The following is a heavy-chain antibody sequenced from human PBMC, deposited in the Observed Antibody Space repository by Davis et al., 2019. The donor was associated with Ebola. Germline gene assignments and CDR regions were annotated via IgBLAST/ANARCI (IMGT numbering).Heavy chain of an antibody. D-gene: IGHD6-19*01. V-gene: IGHV1-2*04. CDR3: ARERGWYENYYYGMDV. CDR2: INPNSGGT. Sequence: ASVKVSCKASGYTFTGYYMHWVRQAPGQGLEWMGWINPNSGGTNYAQKFQGWVTMTRDTSISTAYMELSRLGSDDTAVYYCARERGWYENYYYGMDVWGQGTTVTVSS. J-gene: IGHJ6*02. CDR1: GYTFTGYY.